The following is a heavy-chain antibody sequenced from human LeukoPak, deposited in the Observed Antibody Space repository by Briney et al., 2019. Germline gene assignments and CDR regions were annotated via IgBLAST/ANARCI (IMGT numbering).Heavy chain of an antibody. CDR1: GFTFSSYG. V-gene: IGHV3-30*19. CDR2: ISYDGSNK. J-gene: IGHJ6*03. D-gene: IGHD3-3*01. CDR3: AKNYDNWSGDYYMDV. Sequence: PGGSLRLSCAASGFTFSSYGMHWVRQAPGKGLEWVAVISYDGSNKYYADFVKGRFTISRDNSKNTLYLQMNSLRAEDTAVYYCAKNYDNWSGDYYMDVWGKGTTVTVSS.